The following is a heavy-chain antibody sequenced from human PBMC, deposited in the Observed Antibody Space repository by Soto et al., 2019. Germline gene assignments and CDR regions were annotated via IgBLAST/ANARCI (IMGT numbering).Heavy chain of an antibody. CDR2: ISGYNGNT. CDR3: AREGQAPYYYYGMDV. J-gene: IGHJ6*02. Sequence: QVQVVQSGDEVKKPGASVKVSCKASGSTFTNYGFSWVRQAPGQGLEWMGWISGYNGNTKYAEKFQGRVTMTKDTTTSTAHMELRSLRSDDTAVYYCAREGQAPYYYYGMDVWGQGTAVTVSS. V-gene: IGHV1-18*01. CDR1: GSTFTNYG.